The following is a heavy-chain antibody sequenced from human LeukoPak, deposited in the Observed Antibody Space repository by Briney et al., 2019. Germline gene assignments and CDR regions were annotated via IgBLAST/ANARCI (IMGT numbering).Heavy chain of an antibody. D-gene: IGHD3-9*01. V-gene: IGHV3-23*01. CDR2: ISGSGGST. CDR3: AKGGVLRYFDWLFKNFDY. Sequence: PGGSLRLSCAASGFTFSSYAMSWVRQAPGKGLEWVSAISGSGGSTYYADSVKGRSTISRDNSKNTLYLQMNSLRAEDTAVYYSAKGGVLRYFDWLFKNFDYWGQGTLVTVSS. CDR1: GFTFSSYA. J-gene: IGHJ4*02.